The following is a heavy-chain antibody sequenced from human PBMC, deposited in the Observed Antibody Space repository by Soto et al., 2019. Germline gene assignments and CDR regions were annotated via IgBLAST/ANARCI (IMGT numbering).Heavy chain of an antibody. Sequence: SVKVSCKASGGTFSSYAISWVRQAPGQGLEWMGGIIPIFGTASYAQKFQGRVTITADKSTSTAYMELSSLRSEDTAVYYCARGPHYYGSGSYMDYWGQGTLVTVSS. CDR2: IIPIFGTA. J-gene: IGHJ4*02. CDR1: GGTFSSYA. D-gene: IGHD3-10*01. CDR3: ARGPHYYGSGSYMDY. V-gene: IGHV1-69*06.